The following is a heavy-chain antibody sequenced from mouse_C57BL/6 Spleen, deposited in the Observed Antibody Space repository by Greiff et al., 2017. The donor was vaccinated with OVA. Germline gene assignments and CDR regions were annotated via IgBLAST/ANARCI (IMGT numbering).Heavy chain of an antibody. CDR1: GYTFTSYW. Sequence: QVQLQQSGAELVKPGASVKLSCKASGYTFTSYWMQWVKQRPGQGLEWIGEIDPSDSYTNYNQKFKGKATLTVDTSSSTAYMQLSSLTSEDSAVYYCARKGSSGYGDFDYWGQGTTLTVSS. V-gene: IGHV1-50*01. J-gene: IGHJ2*01. D-gene: IGHD3-2*02. CDR3: ARKGSSGYGDFDY. CDR2: IDPSDSYT.